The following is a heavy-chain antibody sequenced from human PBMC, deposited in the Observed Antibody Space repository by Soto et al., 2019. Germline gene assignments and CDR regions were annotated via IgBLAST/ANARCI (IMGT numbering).Heavy chain of an antibody. Sequence: QVQLQQWGAGLLKPSETLSLTCAVYGGSFSGYYWSWIRQPPGKGLAWIGEINPSGSTNYNPSLKSRVPISVDTSKDQFSLKLSSVTAADTAVYYCASPVEATVTTAGGFQHWGQVTLVTVSS. V-gene: IGHV4-34*01. CDR2: INPSGST. J-gene: IGHJ1*01. CDR1: GGSFSGYY. D-gene: IGHD4-17*01. CDR3: ASPVEATVTTAGGFQH.